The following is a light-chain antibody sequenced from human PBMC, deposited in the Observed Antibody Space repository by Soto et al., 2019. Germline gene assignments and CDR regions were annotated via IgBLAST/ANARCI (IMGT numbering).Light chain of an antibody. CDR3: QQYSSYTKT. CDR1: QSISSS. J-gene: IGKJ1*01. CDR2: GAS. V-gene: IGKV3D-15*01. Sequence: EIELTQSPSTLSASPGERATLXCQASQSISSSLAWYQQKPGQAPRLLIYGASSRASGIPARFSGSGSGTDFTLTISSLQPDDFAVYYCQQYSSYTKTFGQGTKVDIK.